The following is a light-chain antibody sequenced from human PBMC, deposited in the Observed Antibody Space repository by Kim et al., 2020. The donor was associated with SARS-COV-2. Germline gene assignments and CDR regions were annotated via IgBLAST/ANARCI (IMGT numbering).Light chain of an antibody. Sequence: ASVKLNSTLSSGHSSYAIAGHQQQPEKGPPCLMELNRDGSHSKGDGIPVRFSGSSSGAERYLTISSLQSEDEADYYCQTWGTGIVVFGGGTQLTVL. CDR3: QTWGTGIVV. V-gene: IGLV4-69*01. CDR1: SGHSSYA. CDR2: LNRDGSH. J-gene: IGLJ2*01.